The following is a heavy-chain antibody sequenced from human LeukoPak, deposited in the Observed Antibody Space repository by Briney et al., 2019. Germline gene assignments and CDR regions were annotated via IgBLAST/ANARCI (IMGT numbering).Heavy chain of an antibody. CDR3: ARYYYDSSGYYYDY. CDR2: IYYSGST. J-gene: IGHJ4*02. D-gene: IGHD3-22*01. V-gene: IGHV4-59*01. CDR1: GGSFSGYY. Sequence: TSETLSLTCAVYGGSFSGYYWSWIRQPPGKGLEWIGYIYYSGSTNYNPSLKSRVTISVDTSKNQFSLKLSSVTAADTAVYYCARYYYDSSGYYYDYWGQGTLVTVSS.